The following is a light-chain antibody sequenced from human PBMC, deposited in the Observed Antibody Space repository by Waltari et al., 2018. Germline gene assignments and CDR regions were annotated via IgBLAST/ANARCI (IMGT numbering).Light chain of an antibody. V-gene: IGLV1-51*02. J-gene: IGLJ7*01. CDR3: GTWDSSLSGAV. Sequence: QSVLTQPPSVSAAPRQRVTISCSGGSSNIGNNYVSWYRQFPGTAPKLLIHENTERPPGIPGRFAGSRSGTSATLDITGLQAGDEADYYCGTWDSSLSGAVFGGGTHLTVL. CDR2: ENT. CDR1: SSNIGNNY.